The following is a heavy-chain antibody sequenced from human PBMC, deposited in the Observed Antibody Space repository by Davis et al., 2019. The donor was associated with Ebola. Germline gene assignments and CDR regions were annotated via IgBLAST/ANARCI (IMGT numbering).Heavy chain of an antibody. CDR1: GFTFSSYA. CDR2: INPSGGST. D-gene: IGHD6-19*01. V-gene: IGHV1-46*01. J-gene: IGHJ4*02. CDR3: ASSPHAVAVQTTMDY. Sequence: MPGGSLRLSCAASGFTFSSYAMHWVRQAPGQGLEWMGIINPSGGSTSYAQKFQGRVTMTRDTSTSTVYMELSSLRSEDTAVYYCASSPHAVAVQTTMDYWGQGTLVTVSS.